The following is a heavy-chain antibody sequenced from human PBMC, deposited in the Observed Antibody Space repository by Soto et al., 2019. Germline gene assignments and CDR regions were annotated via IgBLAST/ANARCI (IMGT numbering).Heavy chain of an antibody. CDR3: ARDVSLYGDFDQ. CDR1: ADTFNSHT. Sequence: QVHLVQSGAEVKKPGSSVKVSCEASADTFNSHTLSWVRQAPGQGLEWMGRIIPSLDMANYAQNFPGRVTITADKSTNTAYMELRSLRSADTAIFYCARDVSLYGDFDQWGQGALVTVSS. D-gene: IGHD4-17*01. J-gene: IGHJ4*02. V-gene: IGHV1-69*08. CDR2: IIPSLDMA.